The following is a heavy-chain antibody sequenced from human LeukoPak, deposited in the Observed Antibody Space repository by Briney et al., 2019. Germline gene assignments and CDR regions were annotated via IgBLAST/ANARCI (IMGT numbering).Heavy chain of an antibody. CDR3: ARGLFFGYSNYNWFDP. Sequence: SETLSLTCTVSGGSISSYYWSWIRQPPGKGLEWIGYIYYSGSTNYNPSLKSRVTISVDTSKNQFSLKLSSVTAADTAVYYCARGLFFGYSNYNWFDPWGQGTLVTVSS. V-gene: IGHV4-59*08. D-gene: IGHD4-11*01. CDR1: GGSISSYY. J-gene: IGHJ5*02. CDR2: IYYSGST.